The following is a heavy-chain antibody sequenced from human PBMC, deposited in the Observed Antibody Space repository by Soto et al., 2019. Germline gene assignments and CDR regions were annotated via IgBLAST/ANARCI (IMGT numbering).Heavy chain of an antibody. Sequence: GASVKVSCKASGYTFTGYYMHWVRQAPGQGLEWMGWINPNSGGTNYAQKFQGWVTMTRDTSISTAYMELSRLRSDDTAVYYCARAAVLGATLENFDFWGHGTLVTVSS. CDR2: INPNSGGT. D-gene: IGHD1-26*01. J-gene: IGHJ4*01. CDR1: GYTFTGYY. V-gene: IGHV1-2*04. CDR3: ARAAVLGATLENFDF.